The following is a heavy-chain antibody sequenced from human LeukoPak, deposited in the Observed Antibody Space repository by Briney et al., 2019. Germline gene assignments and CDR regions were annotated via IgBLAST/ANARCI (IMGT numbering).Heavy chain of an antibody. V-gene: IGHV4-59*01. CDR2: IYYSGST. D-gene: IGHD4-17*01. CDR1: GGSISSYY. J-gene: IGHJ4*02. CDR3: ASGRDYLSPLDY. Sequence: SETLSLTCTVSGGSISSYYWSWIRQPPGKGLEWIGYIYYSGSTNYNPSLKSRVTISVDTSKNQSSLKLSSVTAADTAVYYCASGRDYLSPLDYWGQGTLVTVSS.